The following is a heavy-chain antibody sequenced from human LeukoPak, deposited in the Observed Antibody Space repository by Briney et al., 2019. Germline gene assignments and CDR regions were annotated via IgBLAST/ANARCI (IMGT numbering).Heavy chain of an antibody. CDR1: GFTFSSYS. Sequence: PGGSLRLSCAASGFTFSSYSMNWVRQAPGKGLEWVSSISSSSSYIYYADSVKGRFTISRDNAKNSLYLQMNSLRAEDTAVYYCARDTHYDILMREGMDVWGQGTTVTVSS. CDR2: ISSSSSYI. J-gene: IGHJ6*02. D-gene: IGHD3-9*01. V-gene: IGHV3-21*01. CDR3: ARDTHYDILMREGMDV.